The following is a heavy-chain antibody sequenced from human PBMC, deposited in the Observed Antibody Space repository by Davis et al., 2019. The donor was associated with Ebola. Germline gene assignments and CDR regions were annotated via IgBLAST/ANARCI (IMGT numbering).Heavy chain of an antibody. J-gene: IGHJ2*01. D-gene: IGHD2-15*01. CDR3: ARAGGRNWYFDL. Sequence: MPSETLSLTCAVYGGSFSGYYWSWIRQPPGKGLEWIGEINHSGSTNYNPSLKSRVTISVATSKNQFSLKLSSVTAADTAVYYCARAGGRNWYFDLWGRGTLVTVSS. CDR2: INHSGST. V-gene: IGHV4-34*01. CDR1: GGSFSGYY.